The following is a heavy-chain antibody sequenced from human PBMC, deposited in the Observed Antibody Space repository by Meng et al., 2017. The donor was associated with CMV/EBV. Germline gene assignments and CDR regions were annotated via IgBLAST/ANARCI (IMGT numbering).Heavy chain of an antibody. CDR2: MNPNSGNT. CDR3: ARGKGYYYDSSGYYLRWFDP. V-gene: IGHV1-8*01. CDR1: GYTFTSYD. Sequence: ASVKVSCKASGYTFTSYDINWVRQATGQGLEWMGWMNPNSGNTGYAQKFQGRVTMTRNTSISTAYMELSSLRSEDTAVYYCARGKGYYYDSSGYYLRWFDPWGQGTLVTVSS. J-gene: IGHJ5*02. D-gene: IGHD3-22*01.